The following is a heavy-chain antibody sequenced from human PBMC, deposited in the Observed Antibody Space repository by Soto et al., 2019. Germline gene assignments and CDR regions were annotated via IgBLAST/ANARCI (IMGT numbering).Heavy chain of an antibody. J-gene: IGHJ3*01. CDR1: GGTSSDYA. CDR2: ISPIFGTE. CDR3: AGSFKYGSGAFDALDV. D-gene: IGHD3-10*01. V-gene: IGHV1-69*01. Sequence: QVLLVQSGTEVKKPGSSVKVSCQASGGTSSDYALTWVRQAPSQGLEWMGGISPIFGTEDYAQRFQGRVSITADESSSTAYMELGSLKSEDTAVYYCAGSFKYGSGAFDALDVWGHGTMVMVSS.